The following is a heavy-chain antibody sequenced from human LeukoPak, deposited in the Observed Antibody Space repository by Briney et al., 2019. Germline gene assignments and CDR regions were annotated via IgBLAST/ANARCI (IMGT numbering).Heavy chain of an antibody. J-gene: IGHJ4*02. V-gene: IGHV3-21*01. CDR3: ARGGVRRIFGVAIESDFDY. CDR1: GFTFSSYS. Sequence: GGSLRLSCAASGFTFSSYSMNWVRQAPGKGLEWVSSISSSSSYIYYADSVKGRFTISRDNAKNSLYLQMNSLRAEDTAVYYCARGGVRRIFGVAIESDFDYWGQGTLVTVSS. D-gene: IGHD3-3*01. CDR2: ISSSSSYI.